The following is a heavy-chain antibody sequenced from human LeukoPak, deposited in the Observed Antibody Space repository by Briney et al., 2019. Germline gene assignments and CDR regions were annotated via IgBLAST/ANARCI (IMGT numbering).Heavy chain of an antibody. CDR2: IYHSGST. Sequence: SETLSLTCAVSGGSISSGGYSWSWTRQPPGKGLEWIGYIYHSGSTYYNPSLKSRVTISVDRSKNQFSLKLSSVTAADTAVYYCASLLNDYGDYVDDYWGQGTLVTVSS. J-gene: IGHJ4*02. CDR1: GGSISSGGYS. CDR3: ASLLNDYGDYVDDY. D-gene: IGHD4-17*01. V-gene: IGHV4-30-2*01.